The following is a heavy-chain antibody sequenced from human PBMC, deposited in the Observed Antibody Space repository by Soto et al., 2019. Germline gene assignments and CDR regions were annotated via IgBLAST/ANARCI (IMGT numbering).Heavy chain of an antibody. CDR1: GYTFTSYG. D-gene: IGHD2-15*01. Sequence: ASVKVSCKASGYTFTSYGISWVRQAPGQGLEWMGWISAYNGNTNYAQKLQGRVTMTTDTSTSTAYMELRSLRSDDTAVYYCATVGGGDIVVVVAAPDFDYWGQGTLVTVSS. CDR2: ISAYNGNT. V-gene: IGHV1-18*01. CDR3: ATVGGGDIVVVVAAPDFDY. J-gene: IGHJ4*02.